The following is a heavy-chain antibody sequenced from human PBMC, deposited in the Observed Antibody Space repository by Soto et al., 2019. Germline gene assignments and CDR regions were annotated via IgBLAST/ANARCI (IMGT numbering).Heavy chain of an antibody. Sequence: EVQLVESGGGVVQPGRSLRLSCAASGFTFDDYAMHWVRQAPGKGLEWVSGISWNSGSIGYADSVKGRFTISRDNAKNSLYLKMNSLRAEDTALYYCARGGQLLSEGGGYWGQGTLVTVSS. V-gene: IGHV3-9*01. J-gene: IGHJ4*02. CDR2: ISWNSGSI. D-gene: IGHD2-2*01. CDR1: GFTFDDYA. CDR3: ARGGQLLSEGGGY.